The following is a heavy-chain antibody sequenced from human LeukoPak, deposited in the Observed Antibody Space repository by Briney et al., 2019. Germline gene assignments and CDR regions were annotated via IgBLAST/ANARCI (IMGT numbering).Heavy chain of an antibody. Sequence: SETLSLTCTVSDNSISGYYYIWIRQPPGKGLEWIAYIYPSGSTKYNPSLKSPVTVSVDTSKNQLSLRLSSVTAADTAVYYCARRAAATRAFDIWGQGTTVTVSS. J-gene: IGHJ3*02. CDR2: IYPSGST. D-gene: IGHD6-25*01. CDR3: ARRAAATRAFDI. V-gene: IGHV4-4*09. CDR1: DNSISGYY.